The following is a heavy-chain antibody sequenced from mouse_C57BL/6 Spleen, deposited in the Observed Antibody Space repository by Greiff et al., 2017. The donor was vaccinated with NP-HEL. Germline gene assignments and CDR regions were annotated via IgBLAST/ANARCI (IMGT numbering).Heavy chain of an antibody. CDR3: ARGPDYYGNAMDY. J-gene: IGHJ4*01. CDR1: GYTFTSYN. D-gene: IGHD1-1*01. Sequence: LQESGAELVRPGASVKMSCKASGYTFTSYNMHWVKQTPRQGLEWIGAIYPGNGDTSYNQKFKGKATLTVDKSSSTAYMQLSSLTSEDSAVYFWARGPDYYGNAMDYWGQGTSVTVSS. CDR2: IYPGNGDT. V-gene: IGHV1-12*01.